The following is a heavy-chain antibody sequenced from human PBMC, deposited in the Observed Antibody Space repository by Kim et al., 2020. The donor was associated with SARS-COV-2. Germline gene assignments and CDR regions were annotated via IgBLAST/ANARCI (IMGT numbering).Heavy chain of an antibody. CDR3: ARVNGPLAAAGNSLDY. CDR2: ISYDGSNK. J-gene: IGHJ4*02. D-gene: IGHD6-13*01. Sequence: GGSLRLSCAASGFTFSSYAMHWVRQAPGKGLEWVAVISYDGSNKYYADSVKGRFTISRDNSKNTLYLQMNSLRAEDTAVYYCARVNGPLAAAGNSLDYWGQGTLVTVSS. V-gene: IGHV3-30-3*01. CDR1: GFTFSSYA.